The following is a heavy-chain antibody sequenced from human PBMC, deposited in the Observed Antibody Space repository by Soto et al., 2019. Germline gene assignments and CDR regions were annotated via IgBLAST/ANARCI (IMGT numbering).Heavy chain of an antibody. J-gene: IGHJ6*03. V-gene: IGHV3-21*01. Sequence: GGSLRLSCAASGFTFSSYSMNWVRQAPGKGLEWVSSISSSSSYIYYADSVKGRFTISRDNAKNSLYLQMNSLRAEDTAVYYCARGPIEAYGSGSPEDYYYYYYMDVWGKGTTVTVSS. D-gene: IGHD3-10*01. CDR2: ISSSSSYI. CDR1: GFTFSSYS. CDR3: ARGPIEAYGSGSPEDYYYYYYMDV.